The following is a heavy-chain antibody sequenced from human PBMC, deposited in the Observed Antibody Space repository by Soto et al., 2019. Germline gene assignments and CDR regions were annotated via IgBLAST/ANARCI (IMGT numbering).Heavy chain of an antibody. CDR3: AEENNSGYYYFDY. J-gene: IGHJ4*02. D-gene: IGHD3-22*01. CDR1: GDTFSSYV. CDR2: IIPIFGTP. Sequence: QVQLVQSGAEVKKPGSSVKVSCKASGDTFSSYVINWVRQAPGQGLEWMGMIIPIFGTPTYAQKFQGRVTITADKSTRTVYMERSSLRSEDTAVYYCAEENNSGYYYFDYWGQGTLVTVSS. V-gene: IGHV1-69*06.